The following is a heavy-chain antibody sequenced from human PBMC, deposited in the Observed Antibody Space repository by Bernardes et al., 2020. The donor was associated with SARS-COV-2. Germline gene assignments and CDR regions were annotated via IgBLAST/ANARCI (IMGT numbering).Heavy chain of an antibody. CDR3: ARDHAVLEGGDKQDY. CDR2: IWYDGSNK. V-gene: IGHV3-33*01. Sequence: GGSLRLSCAASGFTFSSYGMHWVRQAPGKGLEWVAVIWYDGSNKYYADSVKGRFTISRDNSKNTLYLQMNSLRAEDTAVYYCARDHAVLEGGDKQDYWGQGTLVTVSS. CDR1: GFTFSSYG. J-gene: IGHJ4*02. D-gene: IGHD3-3*02.